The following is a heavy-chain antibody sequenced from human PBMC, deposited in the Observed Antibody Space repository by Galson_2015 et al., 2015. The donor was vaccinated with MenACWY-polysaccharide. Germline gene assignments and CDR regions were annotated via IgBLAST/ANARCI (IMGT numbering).Heavy chain of an antibody. CDR3: AGGSGTYSPDF. CDR2: ISYDASYK. J-gene: IGHJ3*01. V-gene: IGHV3-30*04. CDR1: GFTFPSYA. Sequence: LRRACAAPGFTFPSYAIHWARQARGKGLEWVAVISYDASYKHYAESVKGRFSISRDNSKNTVHLQMNGVRAEDTAVYYCAGGSGTYSPDFWGQGTMVTVSS. D-gene: IGHD3-10*01.